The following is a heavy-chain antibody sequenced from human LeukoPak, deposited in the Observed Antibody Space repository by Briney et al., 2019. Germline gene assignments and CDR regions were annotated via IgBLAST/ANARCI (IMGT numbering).Heavy chain of an antibody. CDR1: GFTFSSYG. Sequence: PGGSLRLSCAASGFTFSSYGMHWVRQAPGKGLEWVAFIRYDGSNKYYADSVKGRFSISRDNSKDTLYLQMNSLRAEDTAVYYCAKDRGLGTSEYYLDYWGQGTLVTVSS. V-gene: IGHV3-30*02. CDR3: AKDRGLGTSEYYLDY. J-gene: IGHJ4*02. CDR2: IRYDGSNK. D-gene: IGHD3-10*01.